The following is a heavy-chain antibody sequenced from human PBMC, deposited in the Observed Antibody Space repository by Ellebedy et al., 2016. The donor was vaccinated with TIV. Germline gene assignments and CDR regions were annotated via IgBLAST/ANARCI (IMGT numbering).Heavy chain of an antibody. J-gene: IGHJ4*02. V-gene: IGHV4-39*02. D-gene: IGHD3-10*01. Sequence: MPSETLSLTCTVSGGSISSYYWSWIRKPPGKGLEWLGSIYYSGSTYYNPSLKSRVTISVDTSKNHFSLKLSSVTAADTAVYYCARGPRYGSGSYHFDYWGQGTLVTVSS. CDR2: IYYSGST. CDR1: GGSISSYY. CDR3: ARGPRYGSGSYHFDY.